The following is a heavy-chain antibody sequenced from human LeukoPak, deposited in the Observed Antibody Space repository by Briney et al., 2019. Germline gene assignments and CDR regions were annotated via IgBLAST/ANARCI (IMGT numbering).Heavy chain of an antibody. D-gene: IGHD3-3*01. Sequence: SETLSLTCTVSGGSISSYYWSWIRQPPGKGQEWIGYIYYSGSTNYNPSLKSRVTISVDTSKNQFSLKLSSVTAADTAVYYCARVYYDFWSGYCFDYWGQGTLVTVSS. V-gene: IGHV4-59*08. CDR3: ARVYYDFWSGYCFDY. J-gene: IGHJ4*02. CDR1: GGSISSYY. CDR2: IYYSGST.